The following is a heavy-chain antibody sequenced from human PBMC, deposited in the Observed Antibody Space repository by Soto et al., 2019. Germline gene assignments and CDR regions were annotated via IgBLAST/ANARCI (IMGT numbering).Heavy chain of an antibody. CDR3: XXXXXXXDX. Sequence: QVQLVQSGAEVKKPGSSVKVSCKASGGTFSSYAISWVRQAPGQGLEWMGGIIPIFGTANYAQKFQGRVTITADESTSTAYMELSSLRSEXXAVXXXXXXXXXXDXWGQGTLVTVSS. J-gene: IGHJ4*02. CDR2: IIPIFGTA. V-gene: IGHV1-69*12. CDR1: GGTFSSYA.